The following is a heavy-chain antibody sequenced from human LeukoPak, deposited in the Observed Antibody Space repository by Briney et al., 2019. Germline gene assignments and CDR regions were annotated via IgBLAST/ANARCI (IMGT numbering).Heavy chain of an antibody. J-gene: IGHJ4*02. D-gene: IGHD6-19*01. Sequence: PGGSLRLSCAASGFTSSTYAMSWVRQAPGKGLEWVSAISVGGGNTYYVDSVKGRLTISRDKSKNTLYLQMNSLTEDDTAVYYCAANAESTGWFCNYWGQGTLVSVSS. CDR3: AANAESTGWFCNY. V-gene: IGHV3-23*01. CDR2: ISVGGGNT. CDR1: GFTSSTYA.